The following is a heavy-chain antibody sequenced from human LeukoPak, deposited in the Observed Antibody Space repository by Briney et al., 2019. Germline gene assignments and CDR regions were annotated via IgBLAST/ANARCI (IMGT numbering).Heavy chain of an antibody. V-gene: IGHV4-59*08. CDR1: GGSINSYY. CDR3: ARRSSGWLVDY. CDR2: ISYSGST. D-gene: IGHD6-19*01. Sequence: SETLSLTCTVSGGSINSYYGSWIRQSPGKGLEWIGYISYSGSTNYNPSFKSRVTISVDTSKNQFSLRLSSVTAADTAVYYCARRSSGWLVDYWGQGTLVTVSS. J-gene: IGHJ4*02.